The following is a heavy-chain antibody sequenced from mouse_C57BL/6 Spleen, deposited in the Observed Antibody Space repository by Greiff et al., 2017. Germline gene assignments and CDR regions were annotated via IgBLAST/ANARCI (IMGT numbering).Heavy chain of an antibody. CDR2: ISDGGSYT. J-gene: IGHJ2*01. CDR1: GFTFSSYA. CDR3: ARDGTTGGVVY. D-gene: IGHD1-1*01. Sequence: EVMLVESGGGVVKPGGSLKLSCAASGFTFSSYAMSWVRQTPEKRLEWVATISDGGSYTYYPDNVKGRFTISRDNAKNNLYLQMSHLKSEDTAMYYCARDGTTGGVVYWGQGTTHTVSS. V-gene: IGHV5-4*01.